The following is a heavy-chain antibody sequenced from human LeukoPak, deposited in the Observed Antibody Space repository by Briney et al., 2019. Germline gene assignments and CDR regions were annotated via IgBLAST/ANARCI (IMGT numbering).Heavy chain of an antibody. CDR3: ARAYGDPNFDY. Sequence: GGSLRLSCAASGFTFSSYSMNWVRQAPGKGLEWVSSISNSSSYIYYADSVKGRFTISRDNAKNSLYLQMNSLRAEDTAVYYCARAYGDPNFDYWGQGTLVTVSS. CDR1: GFTFSSYS. CDR2: ISNSSSYI. V-gene: IGHV3-21*01. D-gene: IGHD4-17*01. J-gene: IGHJ4*02.